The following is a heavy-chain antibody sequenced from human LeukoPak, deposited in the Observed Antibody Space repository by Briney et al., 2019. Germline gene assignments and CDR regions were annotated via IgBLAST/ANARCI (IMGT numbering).Heavy chain of an antibody. D-gene: IGHD3-22*01. Sequence: GESLQISCQGSGYSFTSYWIGWVRQMPGKGLEWMGITYPGDSDTRYSPSFQGQVTISADKSISTAYLQWSSLKASDTAMYYCARPDDSSGYYYHYWGQGTLVTVSS. CDR3: ARPDDSSGYYYHY. V-gene: IGHV5-51*01. CDR1: GYSFTSYW. J-gene: IGHJ4*02. CDR2: TYPGDSDT.